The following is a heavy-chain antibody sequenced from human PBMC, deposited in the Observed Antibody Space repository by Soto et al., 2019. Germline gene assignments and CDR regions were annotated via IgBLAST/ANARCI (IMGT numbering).Heavy chain of an antibody. D-gene: IGHD3-10*01. CDR1: GGSISSGGYY. CDR3: ARELRFGEDYYGMDV. J-gene: IGHJ6*02. Sequence: QVQLQESGPGLVKPSQTLSLTCTVSGGSISSGGYYWSWIRQHPGKGLEWIGYIYYSGSTYYNPSLKSRVTISVDSSKNQFSLNLSSVTAADTAVYYCARELRFGEDYYGMDVSGQGTTVTVSS. CDR2: IYYSGST. V-gene: IGHV4-31*03.